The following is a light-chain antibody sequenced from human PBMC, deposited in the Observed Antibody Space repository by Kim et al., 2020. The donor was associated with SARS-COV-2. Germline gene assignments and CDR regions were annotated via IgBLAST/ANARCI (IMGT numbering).Light chain of an antibody. CDR3: IHYYNWPRT. V-gene: IGKV3-15*01. CDR2: NAS. Sequence: EIVMTQSPATLSVSPGERATLSCRASQSVSSKLAWYQQKPGQGPRLLIYNASTRATGIPAGFSGSGSGTEFTLTISRLQSEDFAVYYCIHYYNWPRTFGQGTKVDIK. J-gene: IGKJ1*01. CDR1: QSVSSK.